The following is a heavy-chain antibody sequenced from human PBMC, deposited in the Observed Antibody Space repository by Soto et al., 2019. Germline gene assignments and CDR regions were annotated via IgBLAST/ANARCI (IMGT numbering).Heavy chain of an antibody. Sequence: ASETLSLTCTVSGGSISSSSYYWGWIHQPPGKELEWIGSIYYSGSTYYNPSLKSRVTISVDTSKNQFSLKLSSVTAADTAVYYCARQGFGERVPAAADVGYWGQGTLVTVSS. J-gene: IGHJ4*02. D-gene: IGHD2-2*01. CDR3: ARQGFGERVPAAADVGY. CDR2: IYYSGST. V-gene: IGHV4-39*01. CDR1: GGSISSSSYY.